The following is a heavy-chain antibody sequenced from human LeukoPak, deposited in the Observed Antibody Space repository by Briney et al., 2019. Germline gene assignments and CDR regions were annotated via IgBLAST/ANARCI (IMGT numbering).Heavy chain of an antibody. CDR2: INHSGST. CDR1: GGSFSGYY. Sequence: SEALSLTCAVYGGSFSGYYWSWIRQPPGKGLEWIGEINHSGSTNYNPSLKSRVTISVDTSKNQFSLKLSSVTAADTAVYYCARGIPALRIAVVGPRGGDWFDPWGQGTLVTVSS. CDR3: ARGIPALRIAVVGPRGGDWFDP. D-gene: IGHD2-21*01. V-gene: IGHV4-34*01. J-gene: IGHJ5*02.